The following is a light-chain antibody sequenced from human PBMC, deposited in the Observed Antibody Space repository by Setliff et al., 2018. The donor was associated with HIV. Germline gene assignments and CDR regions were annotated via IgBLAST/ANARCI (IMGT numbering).Light chain of an antibody. CDR3: SSYAGSNNYV. CDR1: SSDVGAYYS. Sequence: QSALTQPPSASGSPGQSVTISCTGTSSDVGAYYSVSWYQQHPGKAPKLIIYEVSKRPSGVPDRISGSESGNTASLTVSGLQTEDEADYYCSSYAGSNNYVFGTGTKV. V-gene: IGLV2-8*01. J-gene: IGLJ1*01. CDR2: EVS.